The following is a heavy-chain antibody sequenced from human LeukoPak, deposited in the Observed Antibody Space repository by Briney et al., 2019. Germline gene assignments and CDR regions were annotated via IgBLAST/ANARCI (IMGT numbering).Heavy chain of an antibody. D-gene: IGHD1-26*01. J-gene: IGHJ3*02. Sequence: PSETLSLTCTVSGGSISSYYWSWIRQPPGKGLEWIGYIYYSGSTNYNPSLKSRVTISVDTSKNQFSLKLSSVTAADTAVYYCAREEGSSFGAFDIWGQGTMVTVSS. V-gene: IGHV4-59*01. CDR3: AREEGSSFGAFDI. CDR1: GGSISSYY. CDR2: IYYSGST.